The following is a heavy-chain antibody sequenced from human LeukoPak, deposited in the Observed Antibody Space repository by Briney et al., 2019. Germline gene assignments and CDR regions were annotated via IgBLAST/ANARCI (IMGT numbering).Heavy chain of an antibody. CDR1: GFTFTTYW. Sequence: GGSLRLSCAASGFTFTTYWMHWVRQAPGKGLVWVSHINSDGSITSYADTVKGRFTISRDNAKNTLYLQMNSLRAEDTAVYYCARDAVDTANAVWGQGTTVTVSS. CDR2: INSDGSIT. V-gene: IGHV3-74*01. CDR3: ARDAVDTANAV. J-gene: IGHJ6*02. D-gene: IGHD5-18*01.